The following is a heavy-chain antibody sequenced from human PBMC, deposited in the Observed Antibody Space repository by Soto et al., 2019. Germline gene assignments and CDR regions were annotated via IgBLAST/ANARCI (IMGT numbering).Heavy chain of an antibody. J-gene: IGHJ3*02. D-gene: IGHD4-17*01. Sequence: SQTLSLTCAISGDTVSSNSAAWNWIIQSPSRGLEWLGRTYYTSKWYNDYAVSVKSRISINPDTSKNQFSLQLNSVTPEDTAVYYCANLRAGAFDIWGQGTMVTVSS. V-gene: IGHV6-1*01. CDR3: ANLRAGAFDI. CDR2: TYYTSKWYN. CDR1: GDTVSSNSAA.